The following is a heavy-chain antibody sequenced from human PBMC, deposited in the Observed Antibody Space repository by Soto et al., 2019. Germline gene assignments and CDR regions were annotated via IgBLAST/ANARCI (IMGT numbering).Heavy chain of an antibody. J-gene: IGHJ6*02. V-gene: IGHV4-34*01. D-gene: IGHD1-26*01. Sequence: SETLSLTCAVYGESFSDYYWTWLRQPPGKGLEWIGQINHSGSKDHKPSLKRRLTISGDTFKNQISLKMTSVTAADTAVYHGARIFPYTGNSYHNYPMDVWGQGTTVT. CDR1: GESFSDYY. CDR2: INHSGSK. CDR3: ARIFPYTGNSYHNYPMDV.